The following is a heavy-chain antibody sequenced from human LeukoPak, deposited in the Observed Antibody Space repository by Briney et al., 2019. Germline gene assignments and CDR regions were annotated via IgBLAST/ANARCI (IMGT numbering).Heavy chain of an antibody. J-gene: IGHJ3*02. Sequence: SETPSLTCTVSGGSINNYYWSWIRQPAGKGLEWIGRIYTRGSTNYNPSLKSRVTMSVDTSKNQFSLKLSSVTAADTAVYYCARGRYCSADICSGGDAFDIWGQGTMVSVSS. V-gene: IGHV4-4*07. CDR3: ARGRYCSADICSGGDAFDI. CDR2: IYTRGST. CDR1: GGSINNYY. D-gene: IGHD2-15*01.